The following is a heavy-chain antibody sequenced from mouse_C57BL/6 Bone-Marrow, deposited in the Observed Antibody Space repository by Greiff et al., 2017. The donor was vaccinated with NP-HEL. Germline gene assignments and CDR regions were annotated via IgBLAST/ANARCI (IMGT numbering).Heavy chain of an antibody. Sequence: ESGPGLVKPSQSLSLTCSVTGYSITSGYYWNWIRQFPGNKLEWMGYISYDGSNNYNPSLKNRISITRDTSKNQFFLKLNSVTTEDTATYYCAKIYYGNYEGYYAMDYWGQGTSVTVSS. CDR2: ISYDGSN. V-gene: IGHV3-6*01. D-gene: IGHD2-1*01. J-gene: IGHJ4*01. CDR1: GYSITSGYY. CDR3: AKIYYGNYEGYYAMDY.